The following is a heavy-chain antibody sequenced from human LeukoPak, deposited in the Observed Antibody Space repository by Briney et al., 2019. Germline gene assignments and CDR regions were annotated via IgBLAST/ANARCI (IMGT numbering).Heavy chain of an antibody. V-gene: IGHV1-69*05. CDR2: IILIFATA. CDR3: ARDGKPAAHPGDYYHYIDV. CDR1: GGTFSSYA. Sequence: SVKDSREASGGTFSSYAISWVRQAPGQGLEWMGGIILIFATANYAQKLEGTVSITTDESTSTAYMELSSLRSEETAVRYCARDGKPAAHPGDYYHYIDVWGKETTVSVPS. D-gene: IGHD2-2*01. J-gene: IGHJ6*03.